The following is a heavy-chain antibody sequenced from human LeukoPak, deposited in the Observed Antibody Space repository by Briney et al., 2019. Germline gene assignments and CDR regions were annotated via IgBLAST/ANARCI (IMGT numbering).Heavy chain of an antibody. Sequence: SVKVSCKASGGTFNSYAISWVRQAPGQGLEWTGRIIPILGIANYAQKFQGRVTITADKSTSTAYMELSSLRSEDTAVYYCARAGYCSGGSCYTFDYWGQGTLVTVSS. CDR1: GGTFNSYA. CDR3: ARAGYCSGGSCYTFDY. J-gene: IGHJ4*02. D-gene: IGHD2-15*01. CDR2: IIPILGIA. V-gene: IGHV1-69*04.